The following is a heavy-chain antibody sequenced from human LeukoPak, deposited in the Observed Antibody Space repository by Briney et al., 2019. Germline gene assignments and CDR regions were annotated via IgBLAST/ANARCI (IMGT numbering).Heavy chain of an antibody. Sequence: SETLSLTCTVSGGSISSYYWSWIRQPAGKGLEWIGRIYTSGSTNYNPSLKSRVTMSVDTSKNQFSLKLSSVTAADTAVYYRARDSITMVRGVFDYWGQGTLVTVSS. J-gene: IGHJ4*02. CDR1: GGSISSYY. V-gene: IGHV4-4*07. CDR3: ARDSITMVRGVFDY. D-gene: IGHD3-10*01. CDR2: IYTSGST.